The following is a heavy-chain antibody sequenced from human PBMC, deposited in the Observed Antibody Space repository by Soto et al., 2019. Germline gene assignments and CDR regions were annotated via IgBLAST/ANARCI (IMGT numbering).Heavy chain of an antibody. Sequence: SGGSLRLSCAASGFTFSTYTMNWVRQAPGEGLEWVSSINSNSNYIYYADSVKGRFTISRDNAKNSLYLQMNSLRAEDTALYFCARVRYSGSYSDYWGQGALVTVSS. J-gene: IGHJ4*02. CDR2: INSNSNYI. CDR3: ARVRYSGSYSDY. CDR1: GFTFSTYT. V-gene: IGHV3-21*01. D-gene: IGHD1-26*01.